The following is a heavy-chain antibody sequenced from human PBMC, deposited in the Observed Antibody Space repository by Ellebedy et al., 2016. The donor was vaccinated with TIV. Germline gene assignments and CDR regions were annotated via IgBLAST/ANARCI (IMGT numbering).Heavy chain of an antibody. CDR3: ARANQQGVVVVGPAPNFDF. Sequence: ASVKVSCKTFDYTFTTYAISWVRQAPGQGLEWMGWISADNGKTKVAQKFQGRVTMTRDTSTSTVYMDLRSLRSDDTAVYFCARANQQGVVVVGPAPNFDFWGQGTLVTVSS. V-gene: IGHV1-18*01. CDR2: ISADNGKT. D-gene: IGHD2-15*01. CDR1: DYTFTTYA. J-gene: IGHJ4*02.